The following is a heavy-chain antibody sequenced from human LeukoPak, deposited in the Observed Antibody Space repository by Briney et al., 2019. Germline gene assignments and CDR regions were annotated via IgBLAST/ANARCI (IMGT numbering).Heavy chain of an antibody. CDR1: GCSISSYSFY. CDR3: ARLIQLWVLDY. Sequence: SETLSLTCTVSGCSISSYSFYWSWLPPPAGQGLEWIGRIYTSGSTNYNPFLKSRVTISVDTSKTQFSLKLSSVTAADTAVYCCARLIQLWVLDYWGQGTVVTVS. D-gene: IGHD5-18*01. V-gene: IGHV4-61*02. CDR2: IYTSGST. J-gene: IGHJ4*02.